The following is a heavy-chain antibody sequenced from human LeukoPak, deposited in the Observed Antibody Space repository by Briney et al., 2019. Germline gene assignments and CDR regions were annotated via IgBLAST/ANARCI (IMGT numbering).Heavy chain of an antibody. D-gene: IGHD2-15*01. V-gene: IGHV4-31*03. CDR3: AVVSLNFVSSGAQASDI. CDR1: GASLNNGGYY. J-gene: IGHJ3*02. CDR2: IDYTGRT. Sequence: PSQTLSLTCTVSGASLNNGGYYWSWIRHHPGKGLEWLGNIDYTGRTDYNPSLKSRVFISEDTSRTQFSLNLSSVTAADTALYFCAVVSLNFVSSGAQASDIWGQGTMVTVSS.